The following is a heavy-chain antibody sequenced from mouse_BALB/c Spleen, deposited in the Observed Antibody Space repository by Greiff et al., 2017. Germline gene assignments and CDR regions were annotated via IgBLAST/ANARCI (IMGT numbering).Heavy chain of an antibody. J-gene: IGHJ2*01. Sequence: EVKLEESGGGLVQPGGSRKLSCAASGFTFSDYGMAWVRQAPGKGPEWVAFISNLAYSIYYADTVTGRFTISRENAKNTLYLEMSSLRSEDTAMYYCARGSPYYFDYWGQGTTLTVSS. CDR3: ARGSPYYFDY. CDR1: GFTFSDYG. CDR2: ISNLAYSI. V-gene: IGHV5-15*02.